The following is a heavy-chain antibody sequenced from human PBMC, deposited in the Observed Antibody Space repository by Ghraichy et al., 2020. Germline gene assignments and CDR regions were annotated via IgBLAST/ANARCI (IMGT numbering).Heavy chain of an antibody. CDR1: GYTFTNYW. CDR3: ARQRTMVRESGFYGMDV. V-gene: IGHV5-51*01. D-gene: IGHD3-10*01. J-gene: IGHJ6*02. CDR2: IYPADSDT. Sequence: GESLNISCKGSGYTFTNYWIGWVRQMPGKGLEWMGIIYPADSDTRYSPSFQGQVTISADKSISTAYLQYNSLKASDTAMYYCARQRTMVRESGFYGMDVWGQGTTVTVSS.